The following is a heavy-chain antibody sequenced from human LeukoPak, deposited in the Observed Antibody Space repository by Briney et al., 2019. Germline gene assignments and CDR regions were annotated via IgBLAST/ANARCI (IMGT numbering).Heavy chain of an antibody. D-gene: IGHD5-18*01. CDR1: GGSISSGSYY. CDR2: IYTSGST. Sequence: KPSQTLSLTCTVSGGSISSGSYYWSWIRQPAGKGLEWIGRIYTSGSTNYNPSLKSRVTMSVDTSKNQFSLKLSSVTAADTAVYYCANGYSYGRFDYWGQGTLVTVSS. V-gene: IGHV4-61*02. J-gene: IGHJ4*02. CDR3: ANGYSYGRFDY.